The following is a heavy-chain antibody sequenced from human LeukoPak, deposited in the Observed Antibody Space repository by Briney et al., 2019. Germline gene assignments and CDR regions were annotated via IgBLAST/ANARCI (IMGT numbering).Heavy chain of an antibody. CDR2: ISSSSDTI. D-gene: IGHD3-10*01. CDR1: GFTFSSYS. CDR3: ARAGSGYYYYYMDV. J-gene: IGHJ6*03. V-gene: IGHV3-48*01. Sequence: GGSLRLSCAVSGFTFSSYSMNWVRQAPGKGLEWVSYISSSSDTIYYADSVKGRFTISRDNAQNSLYLQMNSLGAEDTAVYYCARAGSGYYYYYMDVWGKGTTVTVS.